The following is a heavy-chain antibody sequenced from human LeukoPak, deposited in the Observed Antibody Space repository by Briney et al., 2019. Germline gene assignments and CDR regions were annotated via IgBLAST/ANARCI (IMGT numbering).Heavy chain of an antibody. D-gene: IGHD3-22*01. V-gene: IGHV3-49*04. CDR2: IRSSPNGGTT. CDR3: TRNYNTQDFDY. CDR1: GFTFSVFA. Sequence: PGGSLRLSCTTSGFTFSVFAINWVRQAPGKGLELVGLIRSSPNGGTTEYGASVKGRFIISRDDSKNIAYLQMNSLKTEDTAVYYCTRNYNTQDFDYWGQGILVTVSS. J-gene: IGHJ4*02.